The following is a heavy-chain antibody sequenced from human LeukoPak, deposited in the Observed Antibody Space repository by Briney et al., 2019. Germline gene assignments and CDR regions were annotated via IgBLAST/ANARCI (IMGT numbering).Heavy chain of an antibody. Sequence: GGSLRLSCAASGFTFSGYAMSWVRQAPGRGLEWVSAISGSGGSTYYADSVKGRFTISRDNSKNTLYLQMNSLRAEDTAVYYCAKDHRWSYYDSSGYYDYDYWGQGTLVTVSS. J-gene: IGHJ4*02. CDR3: AKDHRWSYYDSSGYYDYDY. CDR2: ISGSGGST. CDR1: GFTFSGYA. D-gene: IGHD3-22*01. V-gene: IGHV3-23*01.